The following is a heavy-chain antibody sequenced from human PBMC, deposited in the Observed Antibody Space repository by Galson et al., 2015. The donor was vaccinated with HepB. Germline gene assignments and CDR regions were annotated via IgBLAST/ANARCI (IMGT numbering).Heavy chain of an antibody. V-gene: IGHV3-33*01. CDR2: IWYDGSNK. J-gene: IGHJ6*02. Sequence: SLRLSCAASGFTFSSYGMHWVRQAPGKGLEWVAVIWYDGSNKYYADSVKGRFTISRDNSKNTLYLQMNSLRAEDTAVYYCARGITIFGVVIIDQAYGMDVWGQGTTVTVSS. CDR1: GFTFSSYG. CDR3: ARGITIFGVVIIDQAYGMDV. D-gene: IGHD3-3*01.